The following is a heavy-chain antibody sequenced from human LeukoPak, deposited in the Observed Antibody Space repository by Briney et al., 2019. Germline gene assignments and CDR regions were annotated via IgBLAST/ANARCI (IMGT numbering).Heavy chain of an antibody. CDR1: GYTFTSYD. D-gene: IGHD2-8*01. J-gene: IGHJ6*02. CDR3: ARVRGVFNGMDV. V-gene: IGHV1-8*01. Sequence: RASVKVSCKASGYTFTSYDINWVRQATGQGLEWMGWMNPNSGDTGYAQKFQGRVTLTRHTSISTAYMELSRLRSEDTAVYYCARVRGVFNGMDVWGQGTTVTVSS. CDR2: MNPNSGDT.